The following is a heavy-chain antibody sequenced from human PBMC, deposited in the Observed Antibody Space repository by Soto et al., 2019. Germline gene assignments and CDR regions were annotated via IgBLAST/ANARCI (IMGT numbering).Heavy chain of an antibody. CDR3: ARDGIVEMATIRAFDI. D-gene: IGHD5-12*01. J-gene: IGHJ3*02. CDR1: GGTFSSYA. Sequence: GSSVKVSCKASGGTFSSYAISWVRQAPGQGLEWMGGIIPIFGTANYAQKFQGRVTITADKSTSTAYMELSSLRSEDTAVYYCARDGIVEMATIRAFDIWGQGTMVTVSS. V-gene: IGHV1-69*06. CDR2: IIPIFGTA.